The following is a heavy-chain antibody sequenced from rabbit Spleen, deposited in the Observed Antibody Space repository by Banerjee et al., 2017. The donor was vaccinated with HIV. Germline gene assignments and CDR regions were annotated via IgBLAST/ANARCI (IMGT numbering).Heavy chain of an antibody. CDR1: GVSLNDKDV. Sequence: EQLEESGGGLVKPEGSLTLTCKASGVSLNDKDVMCWVRQAPGKGLEWIACIDTGSSGFTYFASWAKGRFTISKTSSTTVTLQMTSLTAADTATYICARDLVTVIGWNFNLWGQGTLVTVS. D-gene: IGHD5-1*01. V-gene: IGHV1S45*01. CDR3: ARDLVTVIGWNFNL. CDR2: IDTGSSGFT. J-gene: IGHJ4*01.